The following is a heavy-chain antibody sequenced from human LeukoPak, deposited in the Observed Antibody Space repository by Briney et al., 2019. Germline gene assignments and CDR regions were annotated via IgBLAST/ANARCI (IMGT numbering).Heavy chain of an antibody. Sequence: ASVKVSCKASGYTFTYRYLHWVRLAPGQRLEWMGWINAGNGNTKYSQNFQGRVTITRDTSASTAYMELTSLGSEDTAVYYCAKEGGGTGYYFDYWGQGTLVTVSS. CDR3: AKEGGGTGYYFDY. D-gene: IGHD3-16*01. CDR2: INAGNGNT. J-gene: IGHJ4*02. V-gene: IGHV1-3*01. CDR1: GYTFTYRY.